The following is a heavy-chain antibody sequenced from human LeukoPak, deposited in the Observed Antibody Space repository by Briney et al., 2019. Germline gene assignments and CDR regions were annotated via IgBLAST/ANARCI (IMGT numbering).Heavy chain of an antibody. D-gene: IGHD5-18*01. CDR1: GGTFSSYA. CDR3: ATYPPPRGYSYGYFDY. CDR2: IIPIFGTA. Sequence: SVKVSCKASGGTFSSYAISWVRQAPGQGLEWMGGIIPIFGTANYAQKFQGRVTITADESTSTAYMELSSLRSEDTAVYYCATYPPPRGYSYGYFDYWGQGTLVTVSS. J-gene: IGHJ4*02. V-gene: IGHV1-69*13.